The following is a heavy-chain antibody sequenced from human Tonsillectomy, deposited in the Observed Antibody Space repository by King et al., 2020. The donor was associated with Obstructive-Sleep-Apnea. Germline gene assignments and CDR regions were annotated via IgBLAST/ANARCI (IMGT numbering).Heavy chain of an antibody. J-gene: IGHJ6*02. CDR1: GGSINSGGYY. V-gene: IGHV4-31*03. CDR2: IYYSGST. D-gene: IGHD5-12*01. Sequence: VQLQESGPGLVKPSQTLSLTCTVSGGSINSGGYYWSWIRQHPGKGLEWIGYIYYSGSTYYNPSLKSRVTISVDTSKNQFSLKLSSVTAADTVVYYCAGDVGYDDSYYGMDVWGQGTTVTVSS. CDR3: AGDVGYDDSYYGMDV.